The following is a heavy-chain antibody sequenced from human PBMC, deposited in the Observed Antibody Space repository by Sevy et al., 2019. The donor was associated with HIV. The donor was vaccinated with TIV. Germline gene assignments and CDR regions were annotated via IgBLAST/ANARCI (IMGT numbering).Heavy chain of an antibody. V-gene: IGHV3-23*01. J-gene: IGHJ5*02. CDR3: ARVGSTNIDWFDP. Sequence: GGSLRLSCAASGFTFSSYAMSWVRQAPGKGLEWVSTISGSGGSTYYADSVKDRFTISRDNSKNTLHLQMNSLRAEDTAVYYCARVGSTNIDWFDPWGQGTLVTVSS. CDR2: ISGSGGST. D-gene: IGHD2-2*01. CDR1: GFTFSSYA.